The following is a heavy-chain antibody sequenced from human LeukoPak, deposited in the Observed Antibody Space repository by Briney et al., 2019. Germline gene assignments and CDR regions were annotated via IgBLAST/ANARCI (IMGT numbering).Heavy chain of an antibody. V-gene: IGHV4-34*01. CDR2: INHSGST. CDR1: GGSFSGYY. D-gene: IGHD3-16*01. Sequence: SETLSLTCAVYGGSFSGYYWSWIRQPPGKGLEWIGEINHSGSTNYNPSLKSRVTISVDTSKNQFSLKLSSVTAADTAVYYCARGDTFNWFDPWDQGTLVTVSS. CDR3: ARGDTFNWFDP. J-gene: IGHJ5*02.